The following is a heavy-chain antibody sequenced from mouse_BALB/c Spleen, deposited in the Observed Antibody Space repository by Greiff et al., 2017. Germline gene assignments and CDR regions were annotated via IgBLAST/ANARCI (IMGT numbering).Heavy chain of an antibody. V-gene: IGHV2-9*02. Sequence: QVQLKQSGPGLVQPSQSLSITCTVSGFSLTSYGVHWVRQPPGKGLEWLGVIWAGGSTNYNSALMSRLSISKDNSKSQVFLKMNSLQTDDTAMYYCARGYYRYDEFAYWGQGTLVTVSA. CDR2: IWAGGST. J-gene: IGHJ3*01. CDR1: GFSLTSYG. D-gene: IGHD2-14*01. CDR3: ARGYYRYDEFAY.